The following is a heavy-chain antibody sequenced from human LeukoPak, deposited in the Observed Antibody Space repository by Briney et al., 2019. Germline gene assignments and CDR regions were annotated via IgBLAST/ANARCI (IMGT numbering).Heavy chain of an antibody. V-gene: IGHV1-69*13. D-gene: IGHD5-18*01. J-gene: IGHJ4*02. Sequence: ASVKVSCKASGGTFSSYAISWVRQAPGQGLEWMGGIIPIFGTANYAQKFQGRVTITADESTSTAYMELSSLRSEDTAVYYCARDACGYSYIDYWGQGTLVTVSS. CDR1: GGTFSSYA. CDR3: ARDACGYSYIDY. CDR2: IIPIFGTA.